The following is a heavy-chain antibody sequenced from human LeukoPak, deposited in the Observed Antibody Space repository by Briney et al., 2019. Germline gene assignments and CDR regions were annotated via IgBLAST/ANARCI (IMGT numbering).Heavy chain of an antibody. CDR2: IYYSGST. CDR3: ARLYYYDSRWTFDNWFDP. V-gene: IGHV4-59*08. J-gene: IGHJ5*02. Sequence: KASETLSLTCTVSGGSISSCYWSWIRQPPGKGLEWIGYIYYSGSTNYNPSLKSRVTISVDTSKNQFSLKLSSVTAADTAVYYCARLYYYDSRWTFDNWFDPWGQGTLVTVSS. D-gene: IGHD3-22*01. CDR1: GGSISSCY.